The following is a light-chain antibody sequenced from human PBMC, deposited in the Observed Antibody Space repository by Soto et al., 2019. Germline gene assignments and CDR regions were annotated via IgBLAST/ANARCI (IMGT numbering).Light chain of an antibody. V-gene: IGKV3D-15*01. CDR2: GAS. Sequence: EIVMTQSPATLSVSPGDSATLSCRASQGVGNNLDWFQQKPGQAPRLLIYGASTRATGIPARFSGTGSGTEFTLPISSLRSEDFAVYFCQQYKNWPPLTFGGGTKVEI. CDR3: QQYKNWPPLT. J-gene: IGKJ4*01. CDR1: QGVGNN.